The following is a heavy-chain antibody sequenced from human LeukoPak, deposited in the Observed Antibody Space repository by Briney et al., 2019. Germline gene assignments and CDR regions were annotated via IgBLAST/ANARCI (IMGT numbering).Heavy chain of an antibody. Sequence: ASVKVSCKASGGTFSSYAISWVRQAPGQGLEWMGGIIPIFGTANYAQKFQGRVTITADESTSTAYMELSSLRSEDTAVYYCASAVKYYYDSIGYYYGIDYWGQGTLVTVSS. CDR1: GGTFSSYA. V-gene: IGHV1-69*01. J-gene: IGHJ4*02. D-gene: IGHD3-22*01. CDR2: IIPIFGTA. CDR3: ASAVKYYYDSIGYYYGIDY.